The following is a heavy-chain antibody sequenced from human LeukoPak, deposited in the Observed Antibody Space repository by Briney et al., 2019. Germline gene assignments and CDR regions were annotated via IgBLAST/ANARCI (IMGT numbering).Heavy chain of an antibody. J-gene: IGHJ6*03. V-gene: IGHV3-20*04. CDR2: INWNGRIT. Sequence: GGSLPLSCSASGFTFYDYAMNWVRQVPGRGLEWVSGINWNGRITEYADSVKDRFTISRQNTKNSLYLYMNNLGGEDTALYFCARGSVQLWLRDTYYYMDVWGKGTTVTVSS. CDR3: ARGSVQLWLRDTYYYMDV. D-gene: IGHD5-18*01. CDR1: GFTFYDYA.